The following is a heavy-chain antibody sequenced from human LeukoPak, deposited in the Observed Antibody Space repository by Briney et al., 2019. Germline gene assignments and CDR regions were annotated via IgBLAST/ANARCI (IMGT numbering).Heavy chain of an antibody. CDR1: GFTLSDHY. J-gene: IGHJ6*02. D-gene: IGHD6-13*01. Sequence: GGSLRLSCAASGFTLSDHYMDWVRQAPGKGLEWVGRTRNRANSYTADYAASVKGRFTISRDDLKSSLYLQMNSLRTEDTAVYYCASELGIAAAVYYYGMDVWGQGTTVTVSS. V-gene: IGHV3-72*01. CDR3: ASELGIAAAVYYYGMDV. CDR2: TRNRANSYTA.